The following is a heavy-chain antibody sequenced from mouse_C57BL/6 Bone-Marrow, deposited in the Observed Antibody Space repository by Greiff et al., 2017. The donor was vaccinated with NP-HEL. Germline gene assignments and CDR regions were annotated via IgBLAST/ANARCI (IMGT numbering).Heavy chain of an antibody. CDR3: ARSRIYYDYDGDVYWYFDV. CDR2: IRNKANGYTT. CDR1: GFTFTDYY. V-gene: IGHV7-3*01. Sequence: EVKLMESGGGLVQPGGSLSLSCAASGFTFTDYYMSWVRQPPGKALEWLGFIRNKANGYTTEYSASVKGRFTISRDNSHSILYLQMNALRAEDSATYYCARSRIYYDYDGDVYWYFDVWGTGTTVTVSS. J-gene: IGHJ1*03. D-gene: IGHD2-4*01.